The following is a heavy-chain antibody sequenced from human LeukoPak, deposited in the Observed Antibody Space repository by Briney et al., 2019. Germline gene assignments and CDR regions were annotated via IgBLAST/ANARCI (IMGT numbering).Heavy chain of an antibody. D-gene: IGHD3/OR15-3a*01. CDR2: IYYSGGT. CDR3: AKAKQDWIDAFDI. Sequence: SETLSLTCTVSGGSISSFYWSWIRQPPGKALEWIGYIYYSGGTNYNPSLKSRVTISVDTSKNQFSLNLSSVTAADTAVYYCAKAKQDWIDAFDIWGQGTMVTVSS. J-gene: IGHJ3*02. CDR1: GGSISSFY. V-gene: IGHV4-59*01.